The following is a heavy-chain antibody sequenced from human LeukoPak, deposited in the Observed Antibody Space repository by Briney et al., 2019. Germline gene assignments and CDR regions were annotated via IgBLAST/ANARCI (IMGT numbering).Heavy chain of an antibody. Sequence: GGSLRLSCAASGFTFSSYSMNWVRQAPGKGLEWVSSISSSSSYIYYADSVKGRFTISRDNAKNSLYLQMNSLRAEDTAVYYCARSQALGVYYDYWGQGTLVTVSP. CDR1: GFTFSSYS. CDR3: ARSQALGVYYDY. CDR2: ISSSSSYI. D-gene: IGHD2-8*01. V-gene: IGHV3-21*01. J-gene: IGHJ4*02.